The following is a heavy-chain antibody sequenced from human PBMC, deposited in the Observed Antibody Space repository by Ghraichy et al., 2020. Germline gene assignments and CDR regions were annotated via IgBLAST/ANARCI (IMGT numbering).Heavy chain of an antibody. CDR3: ARGGGYYYFYGMDV. Sequence: GGSLRLSCAASGFTFSSYSMNWVRQALGKGLEWVSYISSSSSTIYFADSVKGRFTISRDNAKNSLYLQMNSLRAEDTAVYYCARGGGYYYFYGMDVWGQGTTVTVSS. D-gene: IGHD3-10*01. J-gene: IGHJ6*02. CDR1: GFTFSSYS. V-gene: IGHV3-48*01. CDR2: ISSSSSTI.